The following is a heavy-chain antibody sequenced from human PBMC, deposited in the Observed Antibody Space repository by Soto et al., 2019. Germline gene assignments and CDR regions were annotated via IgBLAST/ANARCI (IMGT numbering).Heavy chain of an antibody. V-gene: IGHV3-48*03. CDR1: GFTFSSYE. D-gene: IGHD2-2*02. Sequence: GGSVRLSXAASGFTFSSYEMNWVRQAPGKGLEWVSYISSSGSTIYYADSVKGRFTISRDNAKNSLYLQMNSLRAEDTAVYYCARDDLGYCSSPSCYTGLINYYYYGMDVWGQGTTVTVSS. CDR3: ARDDLGYCSSPSCYTGLINYYYYGMDV. J-gene: IGHJ6*02. CDR2: ISSSGSTI.